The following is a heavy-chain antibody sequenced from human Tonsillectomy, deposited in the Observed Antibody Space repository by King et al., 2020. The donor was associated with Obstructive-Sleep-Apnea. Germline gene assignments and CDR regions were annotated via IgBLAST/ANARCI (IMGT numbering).Heavy chain of an antibody. J-gene: IGHJ4*02. D-gene: IGHD3-10*01. CDR2: ISASGGNT. V-gene: IGHV3-23*04. Sequence: VQLVESGGGLIQPGGSLRLSCAASGFIFSNYAMSWVRQAPGKGLEWVSVISASGGNTYYAGSVKGRFTISRDDSKNTLYLQMNSLSAEDTAVYYCAKGRSSTISCYNYWGQGTLVTVSS. CDR1: GFIFSNYA. CDR3: AKGRSSTISCYNY.